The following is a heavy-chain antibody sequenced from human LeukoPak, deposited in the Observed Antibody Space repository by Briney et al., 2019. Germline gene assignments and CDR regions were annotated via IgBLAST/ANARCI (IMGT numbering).Heavy chain of an antibody. Sequence: GGSLRLSCAASGFIFSSYAMSWVRQAPGKGLEWVSAISGSGGSTYYADSVKGRSTISRDNSKNTLYLQMNSLRAEDTAVYYCAKVSIGDYFDYWGQGTLVTVSS. D-gene: IGHD4-17*01. CDR3: AKVSIGDYFDY. J-gene: IGHJ4*02. V-gene: IGHV3-23*01. CDR2: ISGSGGST. CDR1: GFIFSSYA.